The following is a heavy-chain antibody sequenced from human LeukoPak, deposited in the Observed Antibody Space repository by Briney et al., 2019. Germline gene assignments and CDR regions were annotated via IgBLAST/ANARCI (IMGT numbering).Heavy chain of an antibody. J-gene: IGHJ3*02. CDR2: ISGNGGSS. D-gene: IGHD6-13*01. V-gene: IGHV3-23*01. CDR1: GFTFSSYW. CDR3: AKVISWSTKAFDI. Sequence: PGGSLRLSCAASGFTFSSYWIHWVRQAPGKGLEWVSVISGNGGSSYYADSVKGRFTISRDNSKNTLYLQMNSLRVEDTAVYYCAKVISWSTKAFDIWGQGTMVTVSS.